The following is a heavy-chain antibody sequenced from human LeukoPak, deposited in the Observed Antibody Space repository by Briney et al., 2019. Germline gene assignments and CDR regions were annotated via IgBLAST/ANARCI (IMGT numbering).Heavy chain of an antibody. J-gene: IGHJ4*02. Sequence: GGSLRLSGAASGFTFSSYGMHWGRQGPGKGLEWVAVIWYDGSNKDYADSVKGRFTISSDNSKNTLYLQMNSLRAEATAVYYCARERDYDSSGYYVFGYWGQGTLVTVSS. V-gene: IGHV3-33*01. CDR1: GFTFSSYG. D-gene: IGHD3-22*01. CDR2: IWYDGSNK. CDR3: ARERDYDSSGYYVFGY.